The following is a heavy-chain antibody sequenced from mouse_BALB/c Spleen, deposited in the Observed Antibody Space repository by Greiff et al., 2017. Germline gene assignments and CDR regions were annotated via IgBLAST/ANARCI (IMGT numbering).Heavy chain of an antibody. CDR2: IYWDDDK. D-gene: IGHD1-1*01. J-gene: IGHJ1*01. CDR1: GFSLSTFGMG. Sequence: QVQLKESGPGILQPSQTLSLTCSFSGFSLSTFGMGVSWIRQPSGKGLEWLVHIYWDDDKHYNPSLKSRLTISKDTSNNQVFLKITTVDTADTATYYCALKRDYGSPYWYFDVWGAGTTVTVSS. V-gene: IGHV8-13*01. CDR3: ALKRDYGSPYWYFDV.